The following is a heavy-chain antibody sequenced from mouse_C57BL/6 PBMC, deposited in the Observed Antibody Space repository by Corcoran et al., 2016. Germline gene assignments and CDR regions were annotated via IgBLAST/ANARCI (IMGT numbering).Heavy chain of an antibody. V-gene: IGHV3-6*01. CDR2: ISYDGSN. J-gene: IGHJ3*01. Sequence: DVQLQESGPGLVKPSQSLSLTCSVTGYSITSGYYWNWIRQFPGNKLEWMGYISYDGSNNYNPSLKNRISITRDTSKNQFFLKLNSVTTEDTATYYCARDRQLGFAYWGQGTLVTVSA. CDR3: ARDRQLGFAY. CDR1: GYSITSGYY. D-gene: IGHD3-2*01.